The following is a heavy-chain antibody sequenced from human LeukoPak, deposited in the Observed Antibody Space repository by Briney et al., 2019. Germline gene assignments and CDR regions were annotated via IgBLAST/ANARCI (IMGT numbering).Heavy chain of an antibody. CDR3: ARDPWGSYSSSDPFDY. CDR2: ISAYNGNT. V-gene: IGHV1-18*01. D-gene: IGHD6-6*01. J-gene: IGHJ4*02. CDR1: GYTFTSYG. Sequence: ASVTVSFKASGYTFTSYGISWVRQAPGQGLEWIGWISAYNGNTNYAQKLQGRVTMTTDTSTSTAYMELRSLRSDDTAVYYCARDPWGSYSSSDPFDYWGQGTLVTVSS.